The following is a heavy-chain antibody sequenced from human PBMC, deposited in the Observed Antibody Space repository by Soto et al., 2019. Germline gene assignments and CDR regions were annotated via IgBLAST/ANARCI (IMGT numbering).Heavy chain of an antibody. Sequence: SETLSLTCAVSGGSISSGGYSWSWIRQPPGKGLEWIGYMYHSGSTYYNPSLKSRVTISIDRSKNQFSLKLSSVTAADTAVYYCARGYCSSTSCFDPWGQGTLVTVSS. CDR1: GGSISSGGYS. CDR2: MYHSGST. CDR3: ARGYCSSTSCFDP. D-gene: IGHD2-2*01. V-gene: IGHV4-30-2*01. J-gene: IGHJ5*02.